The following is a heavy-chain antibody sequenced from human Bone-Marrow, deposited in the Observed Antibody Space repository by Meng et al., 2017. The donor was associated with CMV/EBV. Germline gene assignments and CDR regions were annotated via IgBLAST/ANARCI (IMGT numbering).Heavy chain of an antibody. D-gene: IGHD6-19*01. J-gene: IGHJ4*02. CDR2: IYYSGKT. Sequence: SETLSLTCTVSGGSISTGSYYWAWIRQPPGKGLEWIGSIYYSGKTYYNPSLKSRVTISVDTSKNQFSLKLSSVTAADTAVYYCAKTRRYSSGGLDSWGQGTLVTVSS. CDR1: GGSISTGSYY. V-gene: IGHV4-39*01. CDR3: AKTRRYSSGGLDS.